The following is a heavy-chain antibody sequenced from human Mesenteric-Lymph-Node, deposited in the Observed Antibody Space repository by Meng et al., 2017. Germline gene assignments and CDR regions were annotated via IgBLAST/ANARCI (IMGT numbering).Heavy chain of an antibody. CDR2: INPDGNTP. CDR1: GFTFRSFW. CDR3: ARDRFGAYCGGDCYFNYYGMDV. J-gene: IGHJ6*02. V-gene: IGHV3-74*01. D-gene: IGHD2-21*02. Sequence: SLKISCEASGFTFRSFWMHWVRQPPGKGLEWVSRINPDGNTPTHADSVEGRFTISRDNAKNSLYLQMNSLRAEDTAVYYCARDRFGAYCGGDCYFNYYGMDVWGQGTTVTVSS.